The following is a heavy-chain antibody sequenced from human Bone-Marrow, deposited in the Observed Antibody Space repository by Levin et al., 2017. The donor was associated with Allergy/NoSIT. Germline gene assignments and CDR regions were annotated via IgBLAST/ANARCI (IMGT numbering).Heavy chain of an antibody. CDR1: GDSLSSSNYH. Sequence: KSSETLSLTCSVSGDSLSSSNYHWSWIRQAAGKGLEWIGRIHGSGNTNYNPSLDSRVTISVDTSRNEFSLHLNSVTAADTAFYYCARDSEGVGLNWGGPGALDIWGQGTTVIVSS. D-gene: IGHD3-16*01. J-gene: IGHJ3*02. V-gene: IGHV4-61*02. CDR2: IHGSGNT. CDR3: ARDSEGVGLNWGGPGALDI.